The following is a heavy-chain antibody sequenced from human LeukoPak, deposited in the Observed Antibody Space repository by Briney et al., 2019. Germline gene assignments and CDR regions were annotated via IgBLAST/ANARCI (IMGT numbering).Heavy chain of an antibody. CDR3: VRSKVVAEAGKSWFDP. CDR1: GFSFSKYW. D-gene: IGHD6-13*01. CDR2: ISQDGSRK. J-gene: IGHJ5*01. Sequence: GGSLRLSCAASGFSFSKYWMNWVRQAPGKGLEWVATISQDGSRKYLADFVKGRFTISRDNARNSLYLQMTSLRGDDTAVYYCVRSKVVAEAGKSWFDPWGQGTRVTVTS. V-gene: IGHV3-7*01.